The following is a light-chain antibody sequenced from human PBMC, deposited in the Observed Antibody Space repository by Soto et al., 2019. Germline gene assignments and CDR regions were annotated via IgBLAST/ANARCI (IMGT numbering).Light chain of an antibody. V-gene: IGLV1-40*01. CDR2: GNS. J-gene: IGLJ1*01. Sequence: QSVLTQPPSVSGAPGQRVTISCTGSSSNIGATYDVQWYQQLPGTAPKLLIYGNSNRPSGVPDRFSGSKSGTSASLAITGLQADDGADYYCQSYDSSLSAHYVFGTGTKLTVL. CDR1: SSNIGATYD. CDR3: QSYDSSLSAHYV.